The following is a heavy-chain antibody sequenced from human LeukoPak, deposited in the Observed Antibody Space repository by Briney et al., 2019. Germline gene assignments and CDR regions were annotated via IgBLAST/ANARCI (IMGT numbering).Heavy chain of an antibody. CDR1: GFTFSSYW. CDR3: ARDRDDKAFDI. V-gene: IGHV3-7*01. D-gene: IGHD3-22*01. Sequence: GGSLRLSCAASGFTFSSYWMSWVRQAPGKGLEWVANIKQDGSEKYYADSVKGRFTISRDNAKNSLYLQMNSLRAEDTAVYYCARDRDDKAFDIRGQGTMVTVSS. CDR2: IKQDGSEK. J-gene: IGHJ3*02.